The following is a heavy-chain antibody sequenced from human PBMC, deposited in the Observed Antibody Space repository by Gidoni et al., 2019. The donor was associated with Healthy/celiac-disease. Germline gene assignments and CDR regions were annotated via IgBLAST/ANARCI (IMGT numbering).Heavy chain of an antibody. CDR1: GFTFSSYA. J-gene: IGHJ5*02. Sequence: VQPGRSLRLSCAASGFTFSSYAMHWVRQAPGKGLEWVAVISYDGSKKYYADSVKGRFTISRDNSKNTLYLQMNSLRAEDTAVYYCATDRMSYYYDSSGYYPWGQGTLVTVSS. V-gene: IGHV3-30*01. D-gene: IGHD3-22*01. CDR2: ISYDGSKK. CDR3: ATDRMSYYYDSSGYYP.